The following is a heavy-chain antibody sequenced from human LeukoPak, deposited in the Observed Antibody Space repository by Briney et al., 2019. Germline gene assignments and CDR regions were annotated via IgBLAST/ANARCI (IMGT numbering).Heavy chain of an antibody. J-gene: IGHJ5*02. D-gene: IGHD3-3*01. Sequence: GGPLRLSCAASGFSFSNFAMTWVRQAPGKGLEWVSTISGSGDDTHYADSVKGRFTISRDNSKNTLYLQMNSLRAEDTAVYYCAKPTFSTYYDFWSGYSLFDPWGQGTLVTVSS. CDR3: AKPTFSTYYDFWSGYSLFDP. V-gene: IGHV3-23*01. CDR2: ISGSGDDT. CDR1: GFSFSNFA.